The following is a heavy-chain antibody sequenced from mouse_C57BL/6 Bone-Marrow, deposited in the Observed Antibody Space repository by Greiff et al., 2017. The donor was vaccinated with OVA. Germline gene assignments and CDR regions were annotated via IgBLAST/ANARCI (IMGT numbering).Heavy chain of an antibody. CDR2: INPYNGGT. CDR3: APYYYGSAFAY. CDR1: GYTFTDYY. J-gene: IGHJ3*01. D-gene: IGHD1-1*01. Sequence: VQLKESGPVLVKPGASVKMSCKASGYTFTDYYMNWVKQSHGKSLEWIGVINPYNGGTSYNQKFKGKATLTVDKSSSTAYMELNSLTSEDSAVYYCAPYYYGSAFAYWGQGTLVTVSA. V-gene: IGHV1-19*01.